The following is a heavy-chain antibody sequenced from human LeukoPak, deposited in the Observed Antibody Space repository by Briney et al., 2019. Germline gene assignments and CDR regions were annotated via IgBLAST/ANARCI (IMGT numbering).Heavy chain of an antibody. CDR1: GGTFSSYA. J-gene: IGHJ6*02. D-gene: IGHD2-15*01. Sequence: SVTVSCKASGGTFSSYAISWVRQAPGQGLEWMGGIIPIFGTANYAQKFQGRVTITADESTSTAYMELSSLRSEDTAVYYCARGSTCSGGSCYVEPNYYYYGMDVWGQGTTVTVSS. CDR3: ARGSTCSGGSCYVEPNYYYYGMDV. V-gene: IGHV1-69*13. CDR2: IIPIFGTA.